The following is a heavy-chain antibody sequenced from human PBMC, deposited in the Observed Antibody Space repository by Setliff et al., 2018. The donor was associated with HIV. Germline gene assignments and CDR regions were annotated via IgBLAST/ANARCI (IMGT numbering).Heavy chain of an antibody. V-gene: IGHV4-39*01. CDR2: IYYSGSTYYYGGST. Sequence: SETLSLTCTVSGGSISSSIYYWGWIRQPPGKGLEWIGFIYYSGSTYYYGGSTYYNPSLKSRVTISVDTSKNQFSLQLSSVTAADTAVYYCNIYYYYYMDVWGKGTTVTVSS. J-gene: IGHJ6*03. CDR1: GGSISSSIYY. CDR3: NIYYYYYMDV.